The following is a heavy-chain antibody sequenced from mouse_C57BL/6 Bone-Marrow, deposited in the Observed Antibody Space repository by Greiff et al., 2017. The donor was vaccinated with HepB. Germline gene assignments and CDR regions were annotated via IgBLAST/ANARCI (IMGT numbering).Heavy chain of an antibody. CDR3: ARDVHYYGSSYSWYFDV. Sequence: EVQLQESGPGLVKPSQSLSLTCSVTGYSITSGYYWNWIRQFPGNKLEWVGYISYDGSNNYNPSLKNRISITRDTSKNQFFLKLNSVTTEDTATYYCARDVHYYGSSYSWYFDVWGTGTTVTVSS. CDR2: ISYDGSN. D-gene: IGHD1-1*01. V-gene: IGHV3-6*01. CDR1: GYSITSGYY. J-gene: IGHJ1*03.